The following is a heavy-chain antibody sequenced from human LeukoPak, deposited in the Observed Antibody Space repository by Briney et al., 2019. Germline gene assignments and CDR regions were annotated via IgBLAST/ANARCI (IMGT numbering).Heavy chain of an antibody. V-gene: IGHV3-23*01. J-gene: IGHJ4*02. Sequence: EGSLRLSCAASGFTFSSYAMSWVRQAPGKGLEWVSGISGSGGSTYYADSVKGRFTISRDNSKNTLNLQMNSLRAEDTAVYYCAKRDYSNYDLDYWGQGTQVTVSS. D-gene: IGHD4-11*01. CDR1: GFTFSSYA. CDR3: AKRDYSNYDLDY. CDR2: ISGSGGST.